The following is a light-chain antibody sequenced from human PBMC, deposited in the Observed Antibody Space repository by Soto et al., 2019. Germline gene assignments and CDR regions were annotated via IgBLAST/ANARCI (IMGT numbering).Light chain of an antibody. Sequence: EIVLTQSPATLSSFPGDRVTLSCRASQYINTRLAWYQHRPGQAPRLLIYGASSRATGIPDRFSGSGSGTDFTLTISRLEPEDFAVYYCKQYGSSWTFGQGTKVDI. J-gene: IGKJ1*01. V-gene: IGKV3-20*01. CDR2: GAS. CDR1: QYINTR. CDR3: KQYGSSWT.